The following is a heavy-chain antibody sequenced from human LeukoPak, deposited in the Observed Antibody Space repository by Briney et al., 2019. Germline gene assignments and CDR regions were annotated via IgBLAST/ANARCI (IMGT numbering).Heavy chain of an antibody. Sequence: GGSLRPSCAASGFTFSSYWMHWVRQAPGKGLVWVSRINSDGSPTTYADSVKGRFTISRDNAKNTLYLQMNSLRVEDTAVYYCAREGGTNRDALDIWGQGTMVTVPS. J-gene: IGHJ3*02. V-gene: IGHV3-74*01. CDR3: AREGGTNRDALDI. D-gene: IGHD1-7*01. CDR1: GFTFSSYW. CDR2: INSDGSPT.